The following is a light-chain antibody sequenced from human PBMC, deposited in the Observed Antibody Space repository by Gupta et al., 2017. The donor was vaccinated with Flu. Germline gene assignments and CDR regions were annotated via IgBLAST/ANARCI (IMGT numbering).Light chain of an antibody. V-gene: IGKV3-11*01. Sequence: EIVLTQSPATLSLSPGQRATLSCRASQSVGGSLAWYQQRSGQAPRLLISDASKRATGIPDRFSGSGYGTDFTLTISSREAEDFAVYFCQQRSNWLTFGGGTKVEIK. CDR1: QSVGGS. CDR2: DAS. CDR3: QQRSNWLT. J-gene: IGKJ4*01.